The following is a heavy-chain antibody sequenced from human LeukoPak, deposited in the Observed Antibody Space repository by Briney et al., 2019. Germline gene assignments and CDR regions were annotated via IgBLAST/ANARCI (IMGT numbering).Heavy chain of an antibody. V-gene: IGHV3-66*01. CDR2: IYSGGST. CDR3: IAAAAPFDY. CDR1: GFTVSSNY. J-gene: IGHJ4*02. Sequence: GGSLRLSCTVSGFTVSSNYMSWVRQAPGKGLEWVSVIYSGGSTYYADSVKGRFTISRDNSKNTLYLQMNSLRAEDTAVYYCIAAAAPFDYWGQGTLVTVSS. D-gene: IGHD6-13*01.